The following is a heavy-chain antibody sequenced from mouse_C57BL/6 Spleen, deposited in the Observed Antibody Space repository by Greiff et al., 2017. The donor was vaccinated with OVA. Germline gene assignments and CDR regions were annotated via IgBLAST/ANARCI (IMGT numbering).Heavy chain of an antibody. CDR1: GFSLTSYA. V-gene: IGHV2-9-1*01. J-gene: IGHJ4*01. CDR2: IWTGGGT. CDR3: ARNYYGSSYVPLYYAMDY. D-gene: IGHD1-1*01. Sequence: VKLMESGPGLVAPSQSLSITCTVSGFSLTSYAISWVRQPPGKGLEWLGVIWTGGGTNYNSALKSRLSISKDNSKSQVFLKMSRLQTDDTARYYCARNYYGSSYVPLYYAMDYWGQGTSVTVSS.